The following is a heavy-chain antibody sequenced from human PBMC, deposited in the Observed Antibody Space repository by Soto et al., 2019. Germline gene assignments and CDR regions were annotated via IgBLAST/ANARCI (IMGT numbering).Heavy chain of an antibody. CDR1: GGSISSYY. D-gene: IGHD3-10*01. CDR2: IYYSGST. CDR3: AQLIIEGGPENGVFDI. V-gene: IGHV4-59*08. Sequence: SETLSLTCTVSGGSISSYYWSWIRQPPGKGLEWIGYIYYSGSTNYNPSLKSRVTISVDTSKNQFSLKLSSVTAADTAVYYCAQLIIEGGPENGVFDIWGQGTMVTVSS. J-gene: IGHJ3*02.